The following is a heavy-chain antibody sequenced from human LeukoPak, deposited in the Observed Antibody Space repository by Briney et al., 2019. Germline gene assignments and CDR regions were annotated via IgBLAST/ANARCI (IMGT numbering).Heavy chain of an antibody. Sequence: ASVKVSCKASGYTFTSYGISWVRQAPGQGLEWVGWISAYNGNTNYAQKLQGRVTMTTDTSTSTAYMELRSLRSDDTAVYYCARTYYYDSSGYNPLYYFDYWGQGTLVTVSS. CDR3: ARTYYYDSSGYNPLYYFDY. CDR1: GYTFTSYG. CDR2: ISAYNGNT. J-gene: IGHJ4*02. D-gene: IGHD3-22*01. V-gene: IGHV1-18*01.